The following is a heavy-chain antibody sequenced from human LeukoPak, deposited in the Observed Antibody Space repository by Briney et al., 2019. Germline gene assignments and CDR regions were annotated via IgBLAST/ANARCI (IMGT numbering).Heavy chain of an antibody. Sequence: GGSLRLSCAASGFTLSSYAMSWVRQAPGKGLEWVSAISGSGGSTYYADSVKGRFTISRGNSKNTLYLQMNSLRAEDTAVYYCARDTSPINIVVVVAATPFDYWGQGTLVTVSS. V-gene: IGHV3-23*01. D-gene: IGHD2-15*01. CDR2: ISGSGGST. CDR3: ARDTSPINIVVVVAATPFDY. CDR1: GFTLSSYA. J-gene: IGHJ4*02.